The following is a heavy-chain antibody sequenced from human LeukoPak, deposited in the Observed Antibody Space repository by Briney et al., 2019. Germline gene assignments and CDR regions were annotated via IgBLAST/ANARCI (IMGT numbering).Heavy chain of an antibody. CDR2: ICGDGGSK. CDR3: RRGTPSIYDPSGYYLLPRLAY. J-gene: IGHJ4*02. V-gene: IGHV3-23*01. D-gene: IGHD3-22*01. CDR1: GFTFSSYA. Sequence: GGSLRLSCAASGFTFSSYAVRWVRQAPGKGLEWVSAICGDGGSKYYADSVKGRFTISRDNSKNTRYLQMNSRRAEDTAVSYSRRGTPSIYDPSGYYLLPRLAYWGQGPLVTVSS.